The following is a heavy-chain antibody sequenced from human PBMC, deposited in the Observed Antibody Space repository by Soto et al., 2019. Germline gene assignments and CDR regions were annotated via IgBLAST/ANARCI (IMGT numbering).Heavy chain of an antibody. CDR3: ATSPSRTVPVDY. D-gene: IGHD4-17*01. CDR1: GYTFTSYG. Sequence: QVQLVQSGAEVKKPGASVKVSCKASGYTFTSYGISWVRQAPGQGLEWMGWISAYNGNTNYAQKLQGRVTMNTDASTSTDYMELRSLRSDDTAVYYCATSPSRTVPVDYWGQGTLVTVSS. J-gene: IGHJ4*02. V-gene: IGHV1-18*01. CDR2: ISAYNGNT.